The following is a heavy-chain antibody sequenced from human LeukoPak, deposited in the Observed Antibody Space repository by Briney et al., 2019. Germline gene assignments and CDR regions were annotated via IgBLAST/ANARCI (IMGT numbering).Heavy chain of an antibody. Sequence: PSETLSLTCTVSGGSISSGDYYWSWIRQPPGKGLEWIGYIYYSGSTYYNPSLKSRVTISVDTSKNQFSLKLSSVTAADPAVYYCARGEVTTYYIDYWGQGTLVTVSS. CDR3: ARGEVTTYYIDY. J-gene: IGHJ4*02. D-gene: IGHD4-11*01. CDR2: IYYSGST. V-gene: IGHV4-30-4*08. CDR1: GGSISSGDYY.